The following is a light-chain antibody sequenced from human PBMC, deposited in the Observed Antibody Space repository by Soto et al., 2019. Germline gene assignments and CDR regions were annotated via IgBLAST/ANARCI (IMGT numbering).Light chain of an antibody. CDR1: QSVSRSY. Sequence: EIVLTQSPGTLSLSPGERATLSCRASQSVSRSYLAWYQQKPGQAPRLLIYGASSRATGVPDRFSGSGSGTDFTLTLSRLEPEDFALYYFQQYATSPCTFGQAKHVEIK. V-gene: IGKV3-20*01. CDR3: QQYATSPCT. J-gene: IGKJ1*01. CDR2: GAS.